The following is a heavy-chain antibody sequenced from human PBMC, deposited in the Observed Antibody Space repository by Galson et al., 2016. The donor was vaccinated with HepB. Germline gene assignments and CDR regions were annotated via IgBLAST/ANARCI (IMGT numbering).Heavy chain of an antibody. CDR2: ISFDGSNQ. CDR3: ASEYRNSWLNFWYFDL. CDR1: GFTFSHYP. Sequence: SLRLSCAASGFTFSHYPMHWVRRAPGKGLEWVALISFDGSNQYYADSLEGRFTISRDNSKNTLYLQMSSLRTEDTAVYYCASEYRNSWLNFWYFDLWGRGTLVTVSS. V-gene: IGHV3-30-3*01. J-gene: IGHJ2*01. D-gene: IGHD6-13*01.